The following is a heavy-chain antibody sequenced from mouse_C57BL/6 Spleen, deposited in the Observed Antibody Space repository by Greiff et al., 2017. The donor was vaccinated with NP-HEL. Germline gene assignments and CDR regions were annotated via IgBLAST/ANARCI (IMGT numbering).Heavy chain of an antibody. Sequence: QVQLQQPGAELVKPGASVKMSCRASGYTFTSYWITWVKQRPGQGLEWIGDIYPGSGSTNYNEKFKSKATLTVDTSSSTAYMQLSSLTSEDSAVYYCARGRLGSDYFDYWGQGTTLTVSS. CDR2: IYPGSGST. D-gene: IGHD1-3*01. CDR3: ARGRLGSDYFDY. CDR1: GYTFTSYW. J-gene: IGHJ2*01. V-gene: IGHV1-55*01.